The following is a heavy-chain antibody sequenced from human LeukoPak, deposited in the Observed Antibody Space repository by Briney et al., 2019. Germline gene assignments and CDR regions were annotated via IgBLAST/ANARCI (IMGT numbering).Heavy chain of an antibody. D-gene: IGHD3-16*02. J-gene: IGHJ4*02. V-gene: IGHV1-46*01. CDR3: ARDRGVITFGGVIVITGGLGY. CDR2: INPSGGST. CDR1: GYTFTSYY. Sequence: GASVKVSCKASGYTFTSYYMHWVRQAPGQGLEWVGIINPSGGSTSYAQKFQGRVTMTRDMSTSTVYMELSSLRSEDTAVYYCARDRGVITFGGVIVITGGLGYWGQGTLVTVSS.